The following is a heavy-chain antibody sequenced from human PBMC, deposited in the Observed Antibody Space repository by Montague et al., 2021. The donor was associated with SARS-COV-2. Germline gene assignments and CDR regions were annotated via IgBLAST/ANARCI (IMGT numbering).Heavy chain of an antibody. V-gene: IGHV4-59*13. CDR1: GGSISSYY. J-gene: IGHJ2*01. CDR3: ARRGGGEVFARFMYWYFDV. D-gene: IGHD2-21*01. CDR2: IYYSGST. Sequence: SETLSLTCTVSGGSISSYYWSWIRQPPGKGLEWIGYIYYSGSTNYNPSLKSRVTISVDTSKNQFSLKLSSVTAADTAVYYCARRGGGEVFARFMYWYFDVWGRGSLVTVSS.